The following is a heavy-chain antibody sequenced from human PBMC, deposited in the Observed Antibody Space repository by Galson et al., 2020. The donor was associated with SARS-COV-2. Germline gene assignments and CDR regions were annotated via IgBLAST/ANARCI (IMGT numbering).Heavy chain of an antibody. V-gene: IGHV1-3*01. J-gene: IGHJ6*03. CDR1: GYTFTSYA. Sequence: ASVKVSCKASGYTFTSYAMHWVRQDPGQRLEWMGWINAGNGNTKYSQKFQGRVTITRDTSASTAYMELSSLRSEDTAVYYCARDSYSYGSAHYYYYYYMDVWGKGTTVTVSS. CDR3: ARDSYSYGSAHYYYYYYMDV. D-gene: IGHD5-18*01. CDR2: INAGNGNT.